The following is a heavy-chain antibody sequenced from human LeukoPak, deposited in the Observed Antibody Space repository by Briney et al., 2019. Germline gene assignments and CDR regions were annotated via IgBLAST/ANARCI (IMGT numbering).Heavy chain of an antibody. D-gene: IGHD3-22*01. V-gene: IGHV4-61*01. CDR3: ARVICYYDSSGYYYYFDY. CDR2: IYYSGST. Sequence: SETLSLTCTVSGGSVSSGSYYWSWIRQPPGKGLEWIGYIYYSGSTNYNPSLKSRVTISVDTSKNQFSLKLSSVTAADTAVYYCARVICYYDSSGYYYYFDYWGRGTLVTVSS. J-gene: IGHJ4*02. CDR1: GGSVSSGSYY.